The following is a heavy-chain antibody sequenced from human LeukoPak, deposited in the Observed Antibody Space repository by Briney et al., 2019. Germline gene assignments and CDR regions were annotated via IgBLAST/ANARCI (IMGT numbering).Heavy chain of an antibody. J-gene: IGHJ3*02. Sequence: GGSLRLSCAASGFTFSSYAMHWVRQAPGKGLEWVAVISYDGSNKYYADSVKGRFTISRDNSKNTLYLQMNSLRAEDTAVYYCARETWIQLWSKGAFDIWGQGTMVTVSS. CDR3: ARETWIQLWSKGAFDI. D-gene: IGHD5-18*01. CDR1: GFTFSSYA. V-gene: IGHV3-30-3*01. CDR2: ISYDGSNK.